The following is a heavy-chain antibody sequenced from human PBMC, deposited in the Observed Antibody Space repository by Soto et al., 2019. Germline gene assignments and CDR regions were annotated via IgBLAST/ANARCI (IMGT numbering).Heavy chain of an antibody. CDR3: ARGRSINTNMYY. CDR1: GFTFSTYS. CDR2: ISSSGGSV. V-gene: IGHV3-21*01. D-gene: IGHD2-2*01. J-gene: IGHJ4*02. Sequence: EVQLVESGGGLVKPGGSLRLSCAASGFTFSTYSMNWVRQAPGKGLEWISSISSSGGSVSYAESVKGRFTISRDNAKNSLYLQMDSLRAEDTAVYYCARGRSINTNMYYWGQGTLVTVSS.